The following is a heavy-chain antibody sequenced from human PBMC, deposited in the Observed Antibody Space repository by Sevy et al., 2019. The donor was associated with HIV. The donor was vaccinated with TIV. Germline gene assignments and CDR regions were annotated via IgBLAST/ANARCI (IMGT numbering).Heavy chain of an antibody. CDR1: GFTFSSYA. D-gene: IGHD5-12*01. CDR3: AKGIGYSGYETDY. J-gene: IGHJ4*02. V-gene: IGHV3-23*01. CDR2: ISGSGIST. Sequence: GGSLRLSCAASGFTFSSYAMSRVRQAPGKGLEWVSAISGSGISTYYADSVKGRFTISRDNSKNTLYLQMNNLRAEDTAVFYCAKGIGYSGYETDYWGQGTLVTVSS.